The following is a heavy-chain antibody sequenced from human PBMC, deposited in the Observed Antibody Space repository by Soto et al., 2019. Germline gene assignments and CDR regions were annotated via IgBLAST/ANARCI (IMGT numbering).Heavy chain of an antibody. D-gene: IGHD2-2*01. CDR3: ARQHRAAIVRKEEYFQH. CDR1: GGSISSSSYY. CDR2: IYYSGST. Sequence: QLQLQESGPGLVKPSETLSLTCTVSGGSISSSSYYWGWIRQPPGKGLEWIGSIYYSGSTYYNPSLKSRVTISVDTSKNQFSLKLSSVTAADTAVYYCARQHRAAIVRKEEYFQHWGQGTLVTVSS. J-gene: IGHJ1*01. V-gene: IGHV4-39*01.